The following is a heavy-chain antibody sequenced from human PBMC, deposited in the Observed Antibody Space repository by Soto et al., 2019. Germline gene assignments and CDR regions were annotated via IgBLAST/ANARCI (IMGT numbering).Heavy chain of an antibody. Sequence: PGGSLRLFCAASGITFSNSWMTWVRQAAGKGVEWVGRIKCITDGGTADYAAAVKGTFTITRDDSKDTPYLQMNNQKTEDTAVYPCTTDSADIPVVTATFGMDVWGQGTTVTVSS. CDR2: IKCITDGGTA. CDR3: TTDSADIPVVTATFGMDV. J-gene: IGHJ6*02. V-gene: IGHV3-15*01. D-gene: IGHD2-15*01. CDR1: GITFSNSW.